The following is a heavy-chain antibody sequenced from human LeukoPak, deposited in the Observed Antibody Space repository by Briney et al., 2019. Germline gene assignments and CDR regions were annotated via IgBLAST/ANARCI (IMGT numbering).Heavy chain of an antibody. Sequence: PSETLSLTCAICGGSFSGYYWSWIRQPPGKGLEWIGEINHSGSTNYNPSLKSRVTISVDTSKNQFSLKLSSVTAADTAVYYCASTRGVDDAFDIWGQGTMVTVSS. V-gene: IGHV4-34*01. CDR1: GGSFSGYY. CDR2: INHSGST. J-gene: IGHJ3*02. D-gene: IGHD3-10*01. CDR3: ASTRGVDDAFDI.